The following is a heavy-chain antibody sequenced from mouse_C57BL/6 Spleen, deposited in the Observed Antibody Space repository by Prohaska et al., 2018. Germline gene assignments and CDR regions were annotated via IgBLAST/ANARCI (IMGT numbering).Heavy chain of an antibody. CDR1: GYTFTSYW. D-gene: IGHD2-1*01. CDR2: IDPSDRET. CDR3: ARSYGNLFDY. J-gene: IGHJ2*01. Sequence: QVQLQQPGAELVRPGSSVKLSCKASGYTFTSYWMHWVKQRPIQGLEWIGNIDPSDRETHYNQKFKDKATLTVDKSSSTAYMQLSSLTSEDSAVYYCARSYGNLFDYWGQGTTLTVSS. V-gene: IGHV1-52*01.